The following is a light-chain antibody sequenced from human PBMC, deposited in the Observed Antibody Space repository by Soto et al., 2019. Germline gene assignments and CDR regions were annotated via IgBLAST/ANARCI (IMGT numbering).Light chain of an antibody. V-gene: IGKV3-15*01. J-gene: IGKJ2*01. CDR3: QQYNNWPPIT. CDR1: QGVSSN. Sequence: ETVMTQSPATLSVSPGERATLSSRASQGVSSNLAWYQQKPGQAPRILITSASTRSTGIPVRFSGSGSGTEVTLTISSLQCEDFAVYYCQQYNNWPPITFGHGTKLEIK. CDR2: SAS.